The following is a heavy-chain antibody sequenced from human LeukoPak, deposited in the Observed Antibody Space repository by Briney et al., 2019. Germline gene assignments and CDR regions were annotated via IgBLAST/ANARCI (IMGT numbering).Heavy chain of an antibody. CDR2: INSDGSST. D-gene: IGHD3-9*01. CDR1: GFTFSSYW. Sequence: GGSLRLSCAASGFTFSSYWMHWVRHAPGKGLVWVSRINSDGSSTIYADSVKGRFTISRDNAKNTLYLQMNSLRAEDTAVYYCARYFYWLLEGSFDYWGQGTLVTVSS. CDR3: ARYFYWLLEGSFDY. J-gene: IGHJ4*02. V-gene: IGHV3-74*01.